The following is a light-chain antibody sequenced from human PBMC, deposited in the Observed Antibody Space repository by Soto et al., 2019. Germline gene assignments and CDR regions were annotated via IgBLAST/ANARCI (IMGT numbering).Light chain of an antibody. V-gene: IGLV2-14*01. CDR3: SSYTSSATDV. CDR1: SSDIGAYNY. Sequence: QSVLTQPASVSGSPGQSITISCTGTSSDIGAYNYVSWYQQHPGKAPKLMIYDVSNRPSGLSNRFSGSKSGNTASLTISGLQAEDEADYYCSSYTSSATDVFGTGTKVTVL. J-gene: IGLJ1*01. CDR2: DVS.